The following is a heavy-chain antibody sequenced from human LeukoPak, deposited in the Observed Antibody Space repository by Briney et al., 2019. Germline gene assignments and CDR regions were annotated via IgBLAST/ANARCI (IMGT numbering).Heavy chain of an antibody. J-gene: IGHJ3*02. CDR2: ISAYNGNT. Sequence: ASVKVSCKASGYSFTSYAMHWVRQAPGQGLEWMGWISAYNGNTKYAQKLQGRVTMTIDTSTSTAYMELRSLRSDDTAVYYCARREALDDAFDIWGQGTMVTVSS. CDR3: ARREALDDAFDI. V-gene: IGHV1-18*01. CDR1: GYSFTSYA. D-gene: IGHD1-26*01.